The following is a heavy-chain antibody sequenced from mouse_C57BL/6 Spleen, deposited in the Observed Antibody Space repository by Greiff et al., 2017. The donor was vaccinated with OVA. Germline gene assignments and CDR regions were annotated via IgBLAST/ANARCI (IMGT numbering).Heavy chain of an antibody. Sequence: QVQLQQPGAELVRPGSSVKLSCKASGYTFTSYWMDWVKQRPGQGLEWIGNIYPSDSETHYNQKFKDKATLTVDKSSSTAYMQLSSLTSEDSAVYYCARLGDYDYDSDYWGQGTTLTVSS. CDR3: ARLGDYDYDSDY. CDR1: GYTFTSYW. D-gene: IGHD2-4*01. V-gene: IGHV1-61*01. J-gene: IGHJ2*01. CDR2: IYPSDSET.